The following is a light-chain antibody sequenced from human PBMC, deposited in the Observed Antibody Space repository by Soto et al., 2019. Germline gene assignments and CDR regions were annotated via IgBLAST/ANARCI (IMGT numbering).Light chain of an antibody. CDR2: EVS. Sequence: QSALTQPASVSGPLGRPTPISSTGPSCDVGGYDYVSWYQQHPGTAPKLMIYEVSNRPSGISNRFSGSKSGNTASLTISGLQAEDEADYYCSSYSDTSGTLILFGGGTKLTVL. CDR1: SCDVGGYDY. V-gene: IGLV2-14*01. J-gene: IGLJ2*01. CDR3: SSYSDTSGTLIL.